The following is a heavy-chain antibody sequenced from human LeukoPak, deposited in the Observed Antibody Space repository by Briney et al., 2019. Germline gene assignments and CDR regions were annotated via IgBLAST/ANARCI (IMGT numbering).Heavy chain of an antibody. CDR1: GGSISSYY. Sequence: PSETLSLTRTVSGGSISSYYWSWIRQPAGKGLEWIGRIYTSGSTNYNPSLKSRVTMSVDTSKNQFSLKLSSVTAADTAVYYCARNLLDYGDYGYYMDVWGKGTTVTVSS. CDR3: ARNLLDYGDYGYYMDV. J-gene: IGHJ6*03. V-gene: IGHV4-4*07. D-gene: IGHD4-17*01. CDR2: IYTSGST.